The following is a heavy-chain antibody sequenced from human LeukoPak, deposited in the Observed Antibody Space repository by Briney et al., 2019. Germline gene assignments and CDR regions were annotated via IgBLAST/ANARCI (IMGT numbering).Heavy chain of an antibody. CDR1: GFTFSSYG. CDR2: IWYDGSNK. J-gene: IGHJ4*02. CDR3: AREGPRGNSQFGY. V-gene: IGHV3-33*01. Sequence: SGGSLRLSCAASGFTFSSYGMHWVRQAPGKGLEWLALIWYDGSNKYYADSVKGRLTISRDNSENTLYLQMNSLRAEDTAVYYCAREGPRGNSQFGYWGQGTLVTVSS. D-gene: IGHD2/OR15-2a*01.